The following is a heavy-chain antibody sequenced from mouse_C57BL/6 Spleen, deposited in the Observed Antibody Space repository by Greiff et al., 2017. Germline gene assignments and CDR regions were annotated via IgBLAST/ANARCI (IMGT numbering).Heavy chain of an antibody. CDR3: ARNGDDMGDY. D-gene: IGHD1-1*02. V-gene: IGHV2-2*01. J-gene: IGHJ4*01. Sequence: VQLQQSGPGLVQPSQSLSITCTVSGFSLTSYGVHWVRQSPGKGLEWRGVIWSGGSTDYNAAFISRLSISKDNSKSQVFFKMNSLQADDTAIYYCARNGDDMGDYWGQGTSVTVSS. CDR2: IWSGGST. CDR1: GFSLTSYG.